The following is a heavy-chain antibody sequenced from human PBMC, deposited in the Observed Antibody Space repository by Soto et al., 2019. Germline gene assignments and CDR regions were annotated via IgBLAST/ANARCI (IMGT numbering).Heavy chain of an antibody. Sequence: PSETLSLTCAVCGGSFCGYYWSWIRQPPGKGLEWIGEINHSGSTNYNPSLKSRVTISVDTSKNQFSLKLSSVTAADTAVYYCARGRAPYDILTGYYKYWGQGTLVTVSS. CDR1: GGSFCGYY. V-gene: IGHV4-34*01. D-gene: IGHD3-9*01. CDR2: INHSGST. J-gene: IGHJ4*02. CDR3: ARGRAPYDILTGYYKY.